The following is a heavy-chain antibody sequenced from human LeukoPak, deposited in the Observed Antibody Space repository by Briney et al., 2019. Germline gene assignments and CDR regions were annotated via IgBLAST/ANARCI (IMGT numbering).Heavy chain of an antibody. CDR3: ARGGYGVWFDP. Sequence: PGGSLRLSCAASGFAFSSKWMNWVRQAPGKGLEWVSSISSSSSYIYYADSVKGRFTISRDNAKNSLYLQMNSLRAEDTAVYYCARGGYGVWFDPWGQGTLVTVSS. D-gene: IGHD5-12*01. CDR1: GFAFSSKW. CDR2: ISSSSSYI. J-gene: IGHJ5*02. V-gene: IGHV3-21*01.